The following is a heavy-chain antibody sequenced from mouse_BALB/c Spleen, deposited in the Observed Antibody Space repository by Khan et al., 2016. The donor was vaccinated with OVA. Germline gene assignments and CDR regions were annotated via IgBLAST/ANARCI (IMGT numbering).Heavy chain of an antibody. V-gene: IGHV1-20*02. CDR2: VNPNNGGT. Sequence: VQLQQPGPDLVKPGASVKISCKASGYSFTGYFMHWVKQSHGKSLEWIGRVNPNNGGTSYNQKFEGKAIFTVDKSSTTYYLELRSLPSEYSAVYICAYVYDDWGQGTLVTVSA. J-gene: IGHJ3*01. CDR3: AYVYDD. CDR1: GYSFTGYF. D-gene: IGHD2-2*01.